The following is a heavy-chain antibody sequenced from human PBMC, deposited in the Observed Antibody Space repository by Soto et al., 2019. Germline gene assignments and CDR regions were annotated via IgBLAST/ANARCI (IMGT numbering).Heavy chain of an antibody. Sequence: QVQLVQSGAEVKKPGASVKVSWKASGYTFTSNDINWVRQAPGQGPEWMGWMNPDNGKTGFAQKFQGRITMTRNTSISTAYMELSSLRSDDTAVYFCARPLCSSTRCGPYFFDSWGQGSLVTVSS. J-gene: IGHJ4*02. CDR3: ARPLCSSTRCGPYFFDS. CDR1: GYTFTSND. CDR2: MNPDNGKT. D-gene: IGHD2-2*01. V-gene: IGHV1-8*01.